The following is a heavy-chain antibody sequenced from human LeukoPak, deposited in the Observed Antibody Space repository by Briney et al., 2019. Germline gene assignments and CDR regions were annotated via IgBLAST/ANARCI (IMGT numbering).Heavy chain of an antibody. CDR1: GLTFKNYG. V-gene: IGHV3-33*01. CDR3: STARSLSYLDY. Sequence: QPGTSLRLSCAASGLTFKNYGMHWVRQAPGKGLEWVSIIYCDGRDKYYADSVKGRFTVSRDNSKNTLYLQMNSLRDEDTAVYDCSTARSLSYLDYWGQGTLVTVSS. CDR2: IYCDGRDK. J-gene: IGHJ4*02.